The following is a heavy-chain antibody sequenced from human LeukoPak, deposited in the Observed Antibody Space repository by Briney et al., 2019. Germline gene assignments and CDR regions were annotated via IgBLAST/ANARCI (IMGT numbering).Heavy chain of an antibody. CDR3: AKEDIVSTMGNFDY. D-gene: IGHD5/OR15-5a*01. J-gene: IGHJ4*02. CDR2: ISGSGATT. V-gene: IGHV3-23*01. Sequence: PGGSLRLSCGASGFTLSSYAMSWVRHAPGEGLEWVSAISGSGATTNYADSVKGRFTISRDNSKNTLFLEMNSLRAEDTAVYYCAKEDIVSTMGNFDYWGQGTLVTVSS. CDR1: GFTLSSYA.